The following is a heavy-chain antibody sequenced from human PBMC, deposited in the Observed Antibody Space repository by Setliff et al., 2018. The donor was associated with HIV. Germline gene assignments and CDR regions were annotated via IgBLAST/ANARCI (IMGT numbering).Heavy chain of an antibody. D-gene: IGHD3-10*01. V-gene: IGHV4-39*07. CDR2: IYYSGST. CDR1: GGSISNYY. J-gene: IGHJ3*02. Sequence: KPSETLSLTCTVSGGSISNYYWHWMRQPPGKGLEWIGSIYYSGSTHYKSSLKSRVTISVDTSKNQFSLKLSSVTAADTAVYYCARAPTHYFGNNKSSWPDAFDIWGLGTMVTVSS. CDR3: ARAPTHYFGNNKSSWPDAFDI.